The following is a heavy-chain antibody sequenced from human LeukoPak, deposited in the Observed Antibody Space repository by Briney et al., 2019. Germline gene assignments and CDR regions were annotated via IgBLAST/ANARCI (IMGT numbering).Heavy chain of an antibody. J-gene: IGHJ4*02. CDR1: GFTFSSYA. D-gene: IGHD4-23*01. CDR2: ISGSGGST. CDR3: AKDLLPGGNNDDY. Sequence: GGSLRLSCAASGFTFSSYAMGWVRQAPGKGLEWVSAISGSGGSTYYADSVKGRFTISRDNSKNTLYLQMNSLRAEDTAVYYCAKDLLPGGNNDDYWGQGTLVTVSS. V-gene: IGHV3-23*01.